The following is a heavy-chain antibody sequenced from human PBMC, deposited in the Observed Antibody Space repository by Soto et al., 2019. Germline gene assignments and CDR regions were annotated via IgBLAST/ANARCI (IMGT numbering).Heavy chain of an antibody. CDR2: INPNSGGT. D-gene: IGHD1-1*01. CDR3: AREPATAKPEGVDF. J-gene: IGHJ4*02. V-gene: IGHV1-2*02. Sequence: GASVKVSCKAAGYTFSVYYIHWVRQAPGQGLEWMGWINPNSGGTKYAPKFQGGVTMTRDTSITTAYMELSRLGSGDTAVYYCAREPATAKPEGVDFWGQGTLVTVSS. CDR1: GYTFSVYY.